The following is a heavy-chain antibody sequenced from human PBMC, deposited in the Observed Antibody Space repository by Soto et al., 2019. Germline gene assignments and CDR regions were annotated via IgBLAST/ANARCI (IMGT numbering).Heavy chain of an antibody. Sequence: GGSLRLSCAASGFTFSNYNMNWVRQAPGKGLEWVSSISSSSSYIYYADSVKGRFTTSRDNAKNSLYLQMNSLRAEDTAVYYCARAPLLEWSSSFDIWGQGTMVTVSS. CDR2: ISSSSSYI. V-gene: IGHV3-21*01. CDR3: ARAPLLEWSSSFDI. J-gene: IGHJ3*02. D-gene: IGHD3-3*01. CDR1: GFTFSNYN.